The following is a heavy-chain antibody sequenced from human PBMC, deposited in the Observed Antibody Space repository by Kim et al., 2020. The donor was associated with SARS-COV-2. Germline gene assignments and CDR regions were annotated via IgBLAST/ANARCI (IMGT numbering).Heavy chain of an antibody. V-gene: IGHV3-9*01. J-gene: IGHJ3*02. Sequence: SVKGRFTISRDNAKDSLYLQMNSRRAEDTALYYCAKAWPYGDYEGDAFDIWGQGTMVTVSS. CDR3: AKAWPYGDYEGDAFDI. D-gene: IGHD4-17*01.